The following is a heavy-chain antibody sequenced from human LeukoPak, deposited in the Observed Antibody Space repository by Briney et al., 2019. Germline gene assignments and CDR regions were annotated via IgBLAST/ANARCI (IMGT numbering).Heavy chain of an antibody. CDR3: ARGGREWFEAFDI. D-gene: IGHD3-3*01. CDR2: IYYSGST. J-gene: IGHJ3*02. Sequence: PSETLSLTCAVSGGSISSGGYSWSWIRQPPGKGLEWIGYIYYSGSTNYNPSLKSRVTISVDTSKNQFSLKLSSVTAADTAVCYCARGGREWFEAFDIWGQGTMVTVSS. V-gene: IGHV4-61*08. CDR1: GGSISSGGYS.